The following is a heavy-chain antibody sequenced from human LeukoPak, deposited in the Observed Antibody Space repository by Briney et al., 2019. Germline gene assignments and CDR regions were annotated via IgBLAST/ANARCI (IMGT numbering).Heavy chain of an antibody. CDR1: EFTFRDCA. J-gene: IGHJ4*02. Sequence: GGSLRLSCAASEFTFRDCAMSWVRQAPEKGLEWVSIISGSGGSTNYADSVKGRFTISRDNSKNTLYLQMNSLRAEDTALYYCAKPGYGPGSFNYPYFDYWGQGALVTVSS. D-gene: IGHD3-10*01. CDR2: ISGSGGST. V-gene: IGHV3-23*01. CDR3: AKPGYGPGSFNYPYFDY.